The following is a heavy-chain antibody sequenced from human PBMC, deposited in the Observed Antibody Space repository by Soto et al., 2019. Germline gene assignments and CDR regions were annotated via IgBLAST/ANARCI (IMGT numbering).Heavy chain of an antibody. V-gene: IGHV3-7*01. J-gene: IGHJ4*02. Sequence: EVQLVESGGGLVQPGGSLRLSCEASGFTFDNYYMSWVRQAXXXXLXXVANIRQDGSEKYYVDSVKGRFTIARDNAKRSLSLEMNSLRAXDXXXXYXXXXXXXXXXXXXXXPXLEYWGQGTLVTVSS. CDR1: GFTFDNYY. CDR3: XXXXXXXXXXXXXXPXLEY. CDR2: IRQDGSEK.